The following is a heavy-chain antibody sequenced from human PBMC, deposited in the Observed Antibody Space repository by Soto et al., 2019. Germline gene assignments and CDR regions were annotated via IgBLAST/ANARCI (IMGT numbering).Heavy chain of an antibody. CDR3: ARGPGIAVAGTDYYYYGMDV. CDR1: GFTFSSYA. V-gene: IGHV3-30-3*01. J-gene: IGHJ6*02. CDR2: ISYDGSNK. D-gene: IGHD6-19*01. Sequence: GGSLRLSCAASGFTFSSYAMHWVRQAPGKGLEWVAVISYDGSNKYYADSVKGRFTISRDNSKNTLYLQMNSLRAEDTAVYYCARGPGIAVAGTDYYYYGMDVWGQGTTVTVSS.